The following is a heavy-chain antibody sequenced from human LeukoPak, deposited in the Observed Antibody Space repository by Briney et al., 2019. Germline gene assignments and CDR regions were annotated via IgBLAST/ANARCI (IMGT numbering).Heavy chain of an antibody. CDR2: INPNSGGT. V-gene: IGHV1-2*02. D-gene: IGHD1-26*01. CDR1: GYIFTGYY. CDR3: ATDPPSSGSPRWWFDS. J-gene: IGHJ5*01. Sequence: ASVKVSCKASGYIFTGYYIHWVRQAPGQGLEWMGWINPNSGGTNYAQMFQGRVTMTRDSSSSTVYMELSRLRSDDTAVYYCATDPPSSGSPRWWFDSWGQGTLVTVSS.